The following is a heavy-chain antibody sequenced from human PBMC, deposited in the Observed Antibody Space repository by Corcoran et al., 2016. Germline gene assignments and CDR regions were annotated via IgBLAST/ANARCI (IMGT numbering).Heavy chain of an antibody. V-gene: IGHV3-15*01. CDR3: TTPTGMFLYDFDY. CDR2: IKSKTDGGTT. J-gene: IGHJ4*02. CDR1: GFTFSNAW. Sequence: EVQLVESGGGLVKPGGSLRLSCAASGFTFSNAWMSWVRQAPGKGLEWVGRIKSKTDGGTTDYAAPVKGRFTISRDDSKKKLYLQMNSLKAEDTAVYYCTTPTGMFLYDFDYWGQGTLVTVSS. D-gene: IGHD5-18*01.